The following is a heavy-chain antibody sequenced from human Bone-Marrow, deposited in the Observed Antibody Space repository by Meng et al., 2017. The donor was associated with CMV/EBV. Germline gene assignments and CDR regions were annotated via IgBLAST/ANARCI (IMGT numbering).Heavy chain of an antibody. CDR3: ARGYDILTAL. Sequence: GSLRLSCTVSGGSVSSGSYYWSWIRQPPGKGLEWIGYIYYSGSTNYNPSLKSRVTISVDTSKNQFSLKLSSVTAADTAVYYCARGYDILTALWGQGTRVTVSS. V-gene: IGHV4-61*01. D-gene: IGHD3-9*01. CDR1: GGSVSSGSYY. CDR2: IYYSGST. J-gene: IGHJ1*01.